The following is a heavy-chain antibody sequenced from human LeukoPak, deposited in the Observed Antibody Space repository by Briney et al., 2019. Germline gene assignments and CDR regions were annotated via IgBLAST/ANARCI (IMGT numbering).Heavy chain of an antibody. J-gene: IGHJ4*02. D-gene: IGHD6-19*01. Sequence: GGSLILACAASGFTFSSYSMNWVRQAPGKGLEWVSSISSSSSYIYYADSVKGRFTISRDNAKNSLYLQMNSLRAEDTAVYYCAREYSSGRDYWGQGSLVTVSS. V-gene: IGHV3-21*01. CDR1: GFTFSSYS. CDR3: AREYSSGRDY. CDR2: ISSSSSYI.